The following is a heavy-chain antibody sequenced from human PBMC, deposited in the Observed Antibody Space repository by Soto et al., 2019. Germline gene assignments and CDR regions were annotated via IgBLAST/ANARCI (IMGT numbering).Heavy chain of an antibody. CDR1: GFTFNSYG. V-gene: IGHV3-30*18. CDR2: ISKDGSKK. J-gene: IGHJ4*02. D-gene: IGHD2-21*02. Sequence: QVQLEESGGGVVQPGKSLRLSCAGSGFTFNSYGMHWVRQTPGKGLEWVAGISKDGSKKHYLASVEGRFTISRDNSKNTVSLQMDSLSSDDTALYYCAKDAEMDIVVVAVAEYFDSWGPGTLVIVSS. CDR3: AKDAEMDIVVVAVAEYFDS.